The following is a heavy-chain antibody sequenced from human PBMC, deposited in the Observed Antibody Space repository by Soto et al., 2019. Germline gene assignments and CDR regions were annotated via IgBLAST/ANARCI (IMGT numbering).Heavy chain of an antibody. CDR1: GFTFGNYD. V-gene: IGHV3-23*01. CDR3: AKGFLHGMDV. CDR2: ISAGGTIT. D-gene: IGHD3-10*01. J-gene: IGHJ6*02. Sequence: EVQLLESGGGLVQPGGSPRLSCAASGFTFGNYDMTWVRQAPGEGLEWVSGISAGGTITYYADSVKGRLTISRDNPKNTLYLQMNSLRAEDTAVYYCAKGFLHGMDVWGQGTTVTVSS.